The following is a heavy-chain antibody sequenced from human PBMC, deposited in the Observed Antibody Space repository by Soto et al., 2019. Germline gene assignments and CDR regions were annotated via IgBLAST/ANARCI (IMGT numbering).Heavy chain of an antibody. CDR1: GFTFSSYS. V-gene: IGHV3-48*01. J-gene: IGHJ6*02. Sequence: TGGSLRLSCAASGFTFSSYSMNWVRQAPGKGLEWVSYISSSSSTIYYADSVKGRFTISRDNAKNSLYLQMNSLRAEDTAVYYCARDPDDQWLGQGLFDYYGMDVWGQGTTVTVSS. D-gene: IGHD6-19*01. CDR2: ISSSSSTI. CDR3: ARDPDDQWLGQGLFDYYGMDV.